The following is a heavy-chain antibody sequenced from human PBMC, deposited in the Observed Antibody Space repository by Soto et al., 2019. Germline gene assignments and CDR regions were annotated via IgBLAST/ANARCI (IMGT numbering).Heavy chain of an antibody. J-gene: IGHJ6*03. V-gene: IGHV4-59*08. CDR2: IYYSGST. CDR3: ARLETFVGTYCSSTSCYKGGYYYYMDV. Sequence: SETLSLTCTVSGGSISSYYWSWIRQPPGKGLEWIGYIYYSGSTNYNPSLKSRVTISVDTSKNQFSLKLSSVTAADTAVYYCARLETFVGTYCSSTSCYKGGYYYYMDVWGKGTTVTVSS. CDR1: GGSISSYY. D-gene: IGHD2-2*02.